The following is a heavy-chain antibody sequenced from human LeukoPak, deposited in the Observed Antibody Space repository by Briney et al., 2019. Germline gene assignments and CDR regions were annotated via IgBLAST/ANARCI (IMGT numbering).Heavy chain of an antibody. CDR2: INPSGGST. CDR3: ARSGPKQWLVQGTYYYYYMDV. D-gene: IGHD6-19*01. J-gene: IGHJ6*03. Sequence: ASVKVSCKASGYTFTSYYMHWVRQAPGQGLEWMGIINPSGGSTSYAQKFQGRVTMTRDMSTSTVYMELSSLRSEDTAVYYCARSGPKQWLVQGTYYYYYMDVWGKGTTVTVSS. V-gene: IGHV1-46*01. CDR1: GYTFTSYY.